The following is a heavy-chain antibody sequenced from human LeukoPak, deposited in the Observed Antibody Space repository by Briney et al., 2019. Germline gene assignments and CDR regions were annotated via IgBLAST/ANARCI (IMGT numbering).Heavy chain of an antibody. CDR3: GYGSGWIFDC. CDR1: GFTFSNYW. Sequence: PGGSLRLSCAASGFTFSNYWMSWVRQAPGKGLEWVANIKQDGSEKYYVDSVKGRFTISRDNAKNSLYLQMNSLRVEDTAMYYCGYGSGWIFDCRGQGALVTVSS. J-gene: IGHJ4*02. V-gene: IGHV3-7*01. CDR2: IKQDGSEK. D-gene: IGHD6-19*01.